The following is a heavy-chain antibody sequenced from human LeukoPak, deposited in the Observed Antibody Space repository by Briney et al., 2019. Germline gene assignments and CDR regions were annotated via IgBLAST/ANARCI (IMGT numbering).Heavy chain of an antibody. CDR3: ARDPSSGGI. J-gene: IGHJ3*02. CDR1: GYTFTNYA. V-gene: IGHV7-4-1*02. CDR2: INTNTGNS. Sequence: ASVKVSCKASGYTFTNYAMNWVRQAPGQGLEWMGWINTNTGNSTYAQGFTGRFVLSLDTSVSTAYLQISSLKAEDTAVYYCARDPSSGGIWGPGTMVTVSS. D-gene: IGHD3-10*01.